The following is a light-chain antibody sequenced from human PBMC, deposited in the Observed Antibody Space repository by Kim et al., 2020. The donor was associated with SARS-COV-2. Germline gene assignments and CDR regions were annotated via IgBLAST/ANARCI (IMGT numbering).Light chain of an antibody. CDR1: QGISNY. J-gene: IGKJ5*01. CDR3: QQYNSYPQKKRIT. CDR2: AAS. Sequence: DRVTSPCRASQGISNYLAWFQQKPGKAPKSLIYAASSLQSGVPSKFSGSGSGTDFTLTISSLQPEDFATYYCQQYNSYPQKKRITFGQGTRLEI. V-gene: IGKV1-16*02.